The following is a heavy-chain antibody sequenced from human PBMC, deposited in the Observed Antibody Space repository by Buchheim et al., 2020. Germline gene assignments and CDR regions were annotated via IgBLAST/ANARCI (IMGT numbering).Heavy chain of an antibody. V-gene: IGHV3-23*01. J-gene: IGHJ3*02. Sequence: EVQLLESGGGLVQPGGSLRLSCAASGFTFSSYAMSWVRQAPGKGLEWVSAISGSGGSTYYADSVKGRFTISREKSKNTLYLQMNSLRAEDTAVYYCAKVIGWELLGFLYAFDIWGQGT. CDR1: GFTFSSYA. D-gene: IGHD1-26*01. CDR2: ISGSGGST. CDR3: AKVIGWELLGFLYAFDI.